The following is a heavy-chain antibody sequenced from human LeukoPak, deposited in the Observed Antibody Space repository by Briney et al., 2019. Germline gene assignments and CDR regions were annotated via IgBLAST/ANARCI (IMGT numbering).Heavy chain of an antibody. J-gene: IGHJ4*02. Sequence: GGSLRLSCAASGFTFSSYWMSWVRQAPGKGLEWVANIKEDGSEKYYVDSVKGRFTISRDNSKNTLYLQMNSLRAEDTAVYYCAKDHPPTYYDSSGWPIFDYWGQGTLVTVSS. D-gene: IGHD3-22*01. V-gene: IGHV3-7*03. CDR1: GFTFSSYW. CDR2: IKEDGSEK. CDR3: AKDHPPTYYDSSGWPIFDY.